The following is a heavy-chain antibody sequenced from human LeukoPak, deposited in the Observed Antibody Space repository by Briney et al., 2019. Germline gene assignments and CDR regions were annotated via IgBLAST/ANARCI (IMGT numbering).Heavy chain of an antibody. D-gene: IGHD3-22*01. CDR3: AGTYYYDSSGYYYPGGY. Sequence: SETLSLTCSVSGYSISSAYYWGWIRQPPGKGLEWIGTMYHSGSTNYNPSLKSRVTISVDTSKNQFSLKLSSVTAADTAVYYCAGTYYYDSSGYYYPGGYWGQGTLVTVSS. V-gene: IGHV4-38-2*02. CDR2: MYHSGST. J-gene: IGHJ4*02. CDR1: GYSISSAYY.